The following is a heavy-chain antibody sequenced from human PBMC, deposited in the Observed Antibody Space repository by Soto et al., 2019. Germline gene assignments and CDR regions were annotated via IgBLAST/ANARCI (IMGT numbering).Heavy chain of an antibody. CDR2: IYHSGST. D-gene: IGHD6-13*01. Sequence: SETLSLTCAVSGGSISSGGYSWSWIRQPPGKGLEWIGYIYHSGSTYYNPSLKSRVTISVDTSKNQFSLKLSSVTAADTAVYYCARGLIEAAPYGMDVWGQGTTVTVSS. CDR1: GGSISSGGYS. V-gene: IGHV4-30-2*01. J-gene: IGHJ6*02. CDR3: ARGLIEAAPYGMDV.